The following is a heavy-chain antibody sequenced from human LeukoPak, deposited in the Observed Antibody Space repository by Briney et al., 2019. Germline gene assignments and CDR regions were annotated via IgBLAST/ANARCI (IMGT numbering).Heavy chain of an antibody. V-gene: IGHV4-59*08. Sequence: SETLSLTCTVSGGSISSYYWSWIRQPPGKGLEWIGYIYYSGSTNYNPSLKSRVTISVDTSKNQFSLKLSSGTAADTAVYYCARHSRGSTMVRGVIWWFDPWGQGTLVTVSS. J-gene: IGHJ5*02. D-gene: IGHD3-10*01. CDR3: ARHSRGSTMVRGVIWWFDP. CDR1: GGSISSYY. CDR2: IYYSGST.